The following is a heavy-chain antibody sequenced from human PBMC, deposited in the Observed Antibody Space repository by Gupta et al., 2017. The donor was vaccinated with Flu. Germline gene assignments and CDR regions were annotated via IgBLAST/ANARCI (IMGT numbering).Heavy chain of an antibody. CDR2: IIPKFDTP. J-gene: IGHJ6*02. V-gene: IGHV1-69*06. Sequence: QVQRVQSGAEVKKPGSSVKISCKASGGTFSSNAISWVRQAPGQGLEWMGGIIPKFDTPSVALNFQGRVTITADNSTSTVYMEVSSLRSEDTAVYYCARDYDCTGTYYYYYFGMDVWGQGTTVIVSS. D-gene: IGHD2-8*02. CDR1: GGTFSSNA. CDR3: ARDYDCTGTYYYYYFGMDV.